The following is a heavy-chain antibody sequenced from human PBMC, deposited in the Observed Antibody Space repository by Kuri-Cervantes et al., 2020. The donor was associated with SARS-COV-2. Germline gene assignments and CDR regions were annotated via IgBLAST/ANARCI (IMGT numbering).Heavy chain of an antibody. J-gene: IGHJ4*02. Sequence: ASVKVSCKASGYTFTSYDINWVRQATGQGLEWMGWMNPNSGNTGYAQKFQGRVTMTRNTSISTAYMELSSLRSEDTAVYYCARGRTHYSFWNTPLRYYFDYWGQGTLVTVSS. V-gene: IGHV1-8*01. CDR2: MNPNSGNT. CDR3: ARGRTHYSFWNTPLRYYFDY. CDR1: GYTFTSYD. D-gene: IGHD1/OR15-1a*01.